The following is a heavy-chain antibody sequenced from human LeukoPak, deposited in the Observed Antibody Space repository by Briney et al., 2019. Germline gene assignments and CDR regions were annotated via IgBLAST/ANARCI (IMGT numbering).Heavy chain of an antibody. CDR3: ARVDRTTVVTPGGY. CDR1: GFTFSSYG. J-gene: IGHJ4*02. V-gene: IGHV3-23*01. Sequence: GGSLRLSCAASGFTFSSYGMSWVRQAPGKGLEWVSAISGSGGSTYYADSVKGRFTISRDNAKNSLYLQMNSLRAEDTAVYYCARVDRTTVVTPGGYWGQGTLVTVSS. CDR2: ISGSGGST. D-gene: IGHD4-23*01.